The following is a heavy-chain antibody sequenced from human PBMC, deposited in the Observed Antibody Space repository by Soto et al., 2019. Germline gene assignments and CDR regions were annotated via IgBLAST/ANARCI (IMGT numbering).Heavy chain of an antibody. V-gene: IGHV3-33*01. CDR1: GFTFSSYG. CDR2: IWYDGSNK. Sequence: GGSLRLSCAASGFTFSSYGMHWVRQAPGKGLEWVAVIWYDGSNKYYADSVKGRFTISRDNSKNTLYLQMNSLRAEDTAVYYCARANHRLGGYYYYYMDVWGKGTTVTVSS. CDR3: ARANHRLGGYYYYYMDV. J-gene: IGHJ6*03. D-gene: IGHD1-26*01.